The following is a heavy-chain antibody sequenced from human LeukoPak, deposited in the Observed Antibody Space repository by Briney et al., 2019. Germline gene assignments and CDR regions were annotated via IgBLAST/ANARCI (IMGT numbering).Heavy chain of an antibody. CDR1: GYSFTSYW. CDR2: IYPGDSDT. J-gene: IGHJ6*02. V-gene: IGHV5-51*01. D-gene: IGHD2-2*01. CDR3: ARFQGTVVVPAASPVYYYYYGMDV. Sequence: RGESLKISCKGSGYSFTSYWIGWVRQMPGKGLEWMGIIYPGDSDTRYSPSFQGQVTISADKSISTAYLQWSSLKASDTAMYYCARFQGTVVVPAASPVYYYYYGMDVWGQGTTVTVSS.